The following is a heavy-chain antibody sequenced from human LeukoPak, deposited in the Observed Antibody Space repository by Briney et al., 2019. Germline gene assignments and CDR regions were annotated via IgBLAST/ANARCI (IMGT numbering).Heavy chain of an antibody. V-gene: IGHV1-3*01. CDR1: GYTFTSYA. D-gene: IGHD6-19*01. CDR3: ARVIGSGFPLKPDAFDI. Sequence: ASVKVSCKASGYTFTSYAVHWVRQAPGQRLEWMGWINAGNGNTKYSQKYQGRVTIIRDTSANTAYMELRSLRSDDTAVYYCARVIGSGFPLKPDAFDIWGQGTMVTVSS. J-gene: IGHJ3*02. CDR2: INAGNGNT.